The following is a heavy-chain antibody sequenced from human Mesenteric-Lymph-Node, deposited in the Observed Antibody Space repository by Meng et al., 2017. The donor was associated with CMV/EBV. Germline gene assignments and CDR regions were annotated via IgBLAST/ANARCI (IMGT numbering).Heavy chain of an antibody. CDR1: GGSISSSGYN. J-gene: IGHJ5*02. V-gene: IGHV4-39*07. Sequence: VSGGSISSSGYNWGWIRQPPGEGLEWIGSIYHRGRTYYNPSLKSRVTMSIDTSKNQFSLKLSSVTATDTAVYYCTRERTDANWFDPWGQGTLVTVSS. CDR2: IYHRGRT. D-gene: IGHD1/OR15-1a*01. CDR3: TRERTDANWFDP.